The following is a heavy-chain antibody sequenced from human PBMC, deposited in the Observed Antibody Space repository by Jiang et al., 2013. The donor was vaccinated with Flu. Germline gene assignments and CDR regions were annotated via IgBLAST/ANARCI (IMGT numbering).Heavy chain of an antibody. Sequence: LLKPSETLSLTCTVSGGSIGSYYWSWIRQPPGKGLEWIAYIYYSGSTNYNPSLKSRVTMSVDTSKNQFSLKLSSVTAADTAVYYCARSGYRTFDYWGQGTLVTVSS. J-gene: IGHJ4*02. D-gene: IGHD5-18*01. V-gene: IGHV4-59*01. CDR3: ARSGYRTFDY. CDR2: IYYSGST. CDR1: GGSIGSYY.